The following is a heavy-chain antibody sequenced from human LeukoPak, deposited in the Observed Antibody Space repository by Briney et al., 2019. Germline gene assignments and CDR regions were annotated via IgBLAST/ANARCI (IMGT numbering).Heavy chain of an antibody. CDR1: GFTFSSYA. Sequence: GGSLRLSCAASGFTFSSYAMSWVRQAPGKGLEWVSAISGSGGSSYYADSVKGRFTISRDNSKNTLYLQMNSLRAEDTAVYYCAKDRMIAVAGTENVQDGFDPWGQGTLVTVSS. V-gene: IGHV3-23*01. CDR2: ISGSGGSS. CDR3: AKDRMIAVAGTENVQDGFDP. D-gene: IGHD6-19*01. J-gene: IGHJ5*02.